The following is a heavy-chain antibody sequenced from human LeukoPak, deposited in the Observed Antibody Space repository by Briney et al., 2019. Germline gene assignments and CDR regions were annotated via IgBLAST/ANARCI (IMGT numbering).Heavy chain of an antibody. D-gene: IGHD6-13*01. Sequence: SETLSLTCGVSGGSISSYYWSWIRQPPGQGLEWIGYIYYRGNTKYNPSLRSRVTISIDTSKNQFSLKLTSVTAADTAMYYCARPKSAGGTVHDLDAFDVWGQGTMVTVSS. V-gene: IGHV4-59*08. CDR1: GGSISSYY. CDR3: ARPKSAGGTVHDLDAFDV. J-gene: IGHJ3*01. CDR2: IYYRGNT.